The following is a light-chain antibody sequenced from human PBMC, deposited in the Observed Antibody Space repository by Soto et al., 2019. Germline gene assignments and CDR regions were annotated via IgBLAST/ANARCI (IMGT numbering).Light chain of an antibody. Sequence: QSALTQPPSASGSPGQSVTISCTGSSSDVGGYEFVSWYQQHPGKAPKLIIYDVIKRPSGVPDRFSGSKSGNTASLTVSGLQADDEADYYCSSYAGSATLFFGGGTQLTVL. CDR2: DVI. CDR1: SSDVGGYEF. CDR3: SSYAGSATLF. J-gene: IGLJ2*01. V-gene: IGLV2-8*01.